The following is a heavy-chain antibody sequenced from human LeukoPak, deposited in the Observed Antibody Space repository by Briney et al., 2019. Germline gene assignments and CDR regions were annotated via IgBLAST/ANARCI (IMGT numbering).Heavy chain of an antibody. V-gene: IGHV4-59*01. D-gene: IGHD1-26*01. Sequence: PSETLSLTCTVSGGSISPYYWNWLRQPPGKGLEWVGYIYYTGSTNSNPSLRSRLTISLDTSKNQFSLKLNSVTAADTAVYYCAKKTLGRDHAFDIWGQGTMVTVSS. CDR3: AKKTLGRDHAFDI. J-gene: IGHJ3*02. CDR1: GGSISPYY. CDR2: IYYTGST.